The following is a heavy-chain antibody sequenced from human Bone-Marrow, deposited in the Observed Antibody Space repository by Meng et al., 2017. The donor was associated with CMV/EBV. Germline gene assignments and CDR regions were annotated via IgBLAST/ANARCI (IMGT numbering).Heavy chain of an antibody. V-gene: IGHV3-9*01. CDR1: GFTFDDYA. CDR2: ISWNSGSI. CDR3: AKAGVGVVIISVLPSFDI. Sequence: GGSLRLSGAASGFTFDDYAMHWVRQAPGKGLEWVSGISWNSGSIGYADSVKGRFTISRDNAKNSLYLQMNSLRAEDTALYYCAKAGVGVVIISVLPSFDICGQGTMVTVSS. J-gene: IGHJ3*02. D-gene: IGHD3-3*01.